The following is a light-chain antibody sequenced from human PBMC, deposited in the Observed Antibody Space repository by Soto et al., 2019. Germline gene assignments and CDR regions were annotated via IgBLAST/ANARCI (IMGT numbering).Light chain of an antibody. CDR1: QSLSRNY. Sequence: EIVLTQSPGTLSLSPGERATLSCRASQSLSRNYLAWYQQTPGQAPRLLIYGASSRATGTPDRFSGSGSGRDFTITISRLEPEDFAIYFCQQYDTSPLYTFGQGSRLEIK. V-gene: IGKV3-20*01. CDR3: QQYDTSPLYT. J-gene: IGKJ2*01. CDR2: GAS.